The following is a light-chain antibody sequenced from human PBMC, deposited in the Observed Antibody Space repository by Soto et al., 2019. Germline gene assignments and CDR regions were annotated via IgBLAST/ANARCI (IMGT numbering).Light chain of an antibody. J-gene: IGKJ5*01. CDR3: QQYYSTPIT. CDR1: QSLLYSSNNKNY. V-gene: IGKV4-1*01. Sequence: DIVMTQSPDSLVVSLGERATINCKSSQSLLYSSNNKNYLAWYQQKPGQPPKLLIYWASTRESGVPDRFSGSGSGADFTLTISSRQAEDVAVYYCQQYYSTPITFGQGTRLEIK. CDR2: WAS.